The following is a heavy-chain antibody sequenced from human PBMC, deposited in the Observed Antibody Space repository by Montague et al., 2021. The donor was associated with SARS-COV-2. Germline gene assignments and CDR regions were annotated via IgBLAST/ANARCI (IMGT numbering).Heavy chain of an antibody. CDR1: GFSLSTSGMC. J-gene: IGHJ6*02. Sequence: PALVKPTQTLTLTCTFSGFSLSTSGMCVSWIRQPPGKALEWLAHIDWDDDKYYSTSLKTRLTISKDISKNQVVLTMTNMDPVDTATYYCARMPYDILTGSGYYGMDVWGQGTTVTVSS. CDR3: ARMPYDILTGSGYYGMDV. V-gene: IGHV2-70*01. CDR2: IDWDDDK. D-gene: IGHD3-9*01.